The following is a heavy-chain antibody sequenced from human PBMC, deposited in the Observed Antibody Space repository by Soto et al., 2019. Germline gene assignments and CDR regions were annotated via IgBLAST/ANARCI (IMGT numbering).Heavy chain of an antibody. D-gene: IGHD4-17*01. Sequence: SVKVSCKASGYTFTNRYLHWVRQAPGQALEWMGWITPFNGYTNYAQKLQDRVTITRDRSMSTACMELSSLKCDGKAMYYCARPFVTNARDYYYYGMDVWGQGTTVTVSS. J-gene: IGHJ6*02. CDR2: ITPFNGYT. CDR3: ARPFVTNARDYYYYGMDV. V-gene: IGHV1-45*02. CDR1: GYTFTNRY.